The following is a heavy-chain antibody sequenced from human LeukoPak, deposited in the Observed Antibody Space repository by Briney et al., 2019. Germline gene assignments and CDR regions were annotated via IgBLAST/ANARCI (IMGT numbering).Heavy chain of an antibody. Sequence: PSETLSLTCTVSGGSISSYYWSWIRQPPGKGLEWIGYIYYSGSTNYNPSLKSRVTISVDTSKNQFSLKLSSVTAADTAVYYCARRGSNYDIFTGYGYWFDPWGQGTLVTVSS. CDR3: ARRGSNYDIFTGYGYWFDP. CDR2: IYYSGST. D-gene: IGHD3-9*01. J-gene: IGHJ5*02. V-gene: IGHV4-59*01. CDR1: GGSISSYY.